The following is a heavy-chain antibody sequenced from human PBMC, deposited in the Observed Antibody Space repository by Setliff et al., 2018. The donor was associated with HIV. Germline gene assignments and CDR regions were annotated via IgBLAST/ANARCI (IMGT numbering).Heavy chain of an antibody. V-gene: IGHV3-33*01. Sequence: GGSLRLSCVVSGFTFSSYGMHWVRQAPGKGVEWVAVIWYDGTNIYYADSVKDRFTISRDNSKNTLYLQMNSLRVEDTAVYYCVRASYSSSWYNIRPFDFWAQGTLVTVSS. CDR1: GFTFSSYG. D-gene: IGHD6-13*01. CDR3: VRASYSSSWYNIRPFDF. J-gene: IGHJ4*02. CDR2: IWYDGTNI.